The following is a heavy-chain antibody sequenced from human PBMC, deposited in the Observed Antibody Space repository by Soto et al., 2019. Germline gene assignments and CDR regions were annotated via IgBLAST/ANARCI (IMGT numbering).Heavy chain of an antibody. CDR3: ARDRTTSSPRRFAY. CDR1: GYIFTNYA. J-gene: IGHJ4*02. Sequence: GASVKVSCKASGYIFTNYAIHWVRQAPGQRLEWMGWISGADGNTRYSPKFQGRLTISTDTSASTAYMELSSLRSEDTAVFYCARDRTTSSPRRFAYWGQGTLVTVSS. CDR2: ISGADGNT. V-gene: IGHV1-3*01. D-gene: IGHD4-17*01.